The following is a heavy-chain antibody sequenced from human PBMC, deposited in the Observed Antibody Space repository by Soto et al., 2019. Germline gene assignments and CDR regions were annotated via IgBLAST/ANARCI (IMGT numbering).Heavy chain of an antibody. V-gene: IGHV3-53*02. CDR2: IYSGGST. J-gene: IGHJ6*02. Sequence: EVQLVETGGGLIQPGVSLRLSCAASGFTVSSNYMSWVRQAPGKGLEWVSVIYSGGSTYYADSVRGRFTISRDNSKNTLYLQMKSLRAEDTAVYYCERDPPATRHGMDVWGQGTTVTVSS. CDR1: GFTVSSNY. CDR3: ERDPPATRHGMDV.